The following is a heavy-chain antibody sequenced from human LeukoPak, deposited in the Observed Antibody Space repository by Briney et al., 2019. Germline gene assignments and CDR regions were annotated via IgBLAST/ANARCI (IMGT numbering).Heavy chain of an antibody. V-gene: IGHV1-18*01. CDR1: GYTFTTYS. CDR2: ISAYNANT. J-gene: IGHJ2*01. CDR3: ARAQYGGKSGSWYSDL. Sequence: ASVKVSCKASGYTFTTYSISWLRQAPGEGLKWMGWISAYNANTNYAQKFHGRVTMTTDTSTTTAYMELRSLRSDDTAVYFCARAQYGGKSGSWYSDLWGRGTLVTVSS. D-gene: IGHD4-23*01.